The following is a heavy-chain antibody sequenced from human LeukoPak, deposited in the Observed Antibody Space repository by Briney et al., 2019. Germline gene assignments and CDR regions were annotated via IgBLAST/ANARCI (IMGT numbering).Heavy chain of an antibody. D-gene: IGHD2-15*01. V-gene: IGHV3-23*01. J-gene: IGHJ4*02. CDR2: TGGSGGST. Sequence: GGSLRLSCAASGFTFSSYAMSWVRQAPGKGLEWVSGTGGSGGSTYYAGSVKGRFTISRDNSKNTLYLQMNSLRVEDTAVYYCAKNGGSQCYSHLDSWGQETLVTVSS. CDR1: GFTFSSYA. CDR3: AKNGGSQCYSHLDS.